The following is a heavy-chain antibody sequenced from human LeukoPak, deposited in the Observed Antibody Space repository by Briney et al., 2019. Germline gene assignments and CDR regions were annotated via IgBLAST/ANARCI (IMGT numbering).Heavy chain of an antibody. V-gene: IGHV3-23*01. CDR2: ISGSGGST. J-gene: IGHJ4*02. Sequence: GGSLRLSCAASGFTFSNYAMSWVRQAPGKGLEWLSTISGSGGSTYYADSVKGRFTISRDNSKNTVYLQMKSLRVEATAVYYCAKGLSAAGDYYFDYRGQGALVTVSS. CDR1: GFTFSNYA. CDR3: AKGLSAAGDYYFDY. D-gene: IGHD2-21*01.